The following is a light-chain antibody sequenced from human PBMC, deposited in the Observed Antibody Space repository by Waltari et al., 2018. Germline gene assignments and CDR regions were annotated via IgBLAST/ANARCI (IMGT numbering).Light chain of an antibody. CDR2: GAS. CDR1: HNLLYGSKNKNY. Sequence: DIVMTQLPDSLLVSLGERATTTCYSSHNLLYGSKNKNYLSWYQQKAGQPPKLLIYGASSRASGVPDRFIGSGSGTDFTLTINSLQADDVAVYYCQQYHTSPWTFGQGTKLEIK. CDR3: QQYHTSPWT. V-gene: IGKV4-1*01. J-gene: IGKJ1*01.